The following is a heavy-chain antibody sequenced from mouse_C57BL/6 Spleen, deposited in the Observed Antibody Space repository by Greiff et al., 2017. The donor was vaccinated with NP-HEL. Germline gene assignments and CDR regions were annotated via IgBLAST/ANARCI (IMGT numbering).Heavy chain of an antibody. CDR1: GYTFTSYW. CDR3: AREDYDSSYLGG. CDR2: IHPNSGST. J-gene: IGHJ2*01. Sequence: QVQLQQPGAELVKPGASVKLSCKASGYTFTSYWMHWVKQRPGQGLEWIGMIHPNSGSTNYNEKFKSKATLTVDKSSSTAYMQLSSLTSEDSAVYYCAREDYDSSYLGGWGQGATLTFAS. D-gene: IGHD1-1*01. V-gene: IGHV1-64*01.